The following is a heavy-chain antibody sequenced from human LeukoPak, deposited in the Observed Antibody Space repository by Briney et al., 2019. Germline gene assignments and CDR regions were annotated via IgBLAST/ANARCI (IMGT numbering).Heavy chain of an antibody. CDR2: ISYDGSNK. D-gene: IGHD3-10*01. CDR1: GFTFSSYG. J-gene: IGHJ3*02. V-gene: IGHV3-30*03. Sequence: GRSLRLSCAASGFTFSSYGMHWVRQAPGKGLEWVAVISYDGSNKYYADSVKGRFTISRDNSKNTLYLQMNSLRAEDTAVYYCASLYGSGRGVAFDIWSQGTMVTVSS. CDR3: ASLYGSGRGVAFDI.